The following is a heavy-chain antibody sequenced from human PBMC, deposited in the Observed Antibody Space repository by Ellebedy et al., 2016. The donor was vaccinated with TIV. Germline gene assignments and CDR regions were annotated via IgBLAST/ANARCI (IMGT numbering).Heavy chain of an antibody. CDR2: ISSSSSTI. CDR1: GFTFSTYS. Sequence: PGGSLRLSCAASGFTFSTYSMNWVRQAPGKGLEWVSYISSSSSTIYYADSVKGRFTISRNNAKNSLYLQMNSLRDEDTAVFYCARDRRSGWSDPTGYYYGMDVWGQGTTVTVSS. CDR3: ARDRRSGWSDPTGYYYGMDV. V-gene: IGHV3-48*02. J-gene: IGHJ6*02. D-gene: IGHD6-19*01.